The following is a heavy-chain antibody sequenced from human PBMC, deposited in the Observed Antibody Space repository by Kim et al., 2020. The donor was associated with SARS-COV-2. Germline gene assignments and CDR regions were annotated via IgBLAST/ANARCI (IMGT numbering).Heavy chain of an antibody. V-gene: IGHV3-7*03. D-gene: IGHD3-3*01. Sequence: YEVDSVKGRLTISRDNGKNSLYLQMNNLRPEDTAVYYCAKGAVTRHDYWGQGALVIVST. CDR3: AKGAVTRHDY. J-gene: IGHJ4*02.